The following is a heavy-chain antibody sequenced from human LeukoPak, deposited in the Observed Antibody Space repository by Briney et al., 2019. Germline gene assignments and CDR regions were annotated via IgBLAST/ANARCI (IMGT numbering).Heavy chain of an antibody. V-gene: IGHV1-18*01. Sequence: GASVKVSCKASGGTFSSYAISWVRQAPGQGLEWMGWISAYNGNTNYAQKLQGRVTMTTDTSTSTAYMELRSLRSDDTAVYYCARDPETHYYGSGSYYPIWGQGTLVTVSS. CDR2: ISAYNGNT. CDR1: GGTFSSYA. J-gene: IGHJ4*02. CDR3: ARDPETHYYGSGSYYPI. D-gene: IGHD3-10*01.